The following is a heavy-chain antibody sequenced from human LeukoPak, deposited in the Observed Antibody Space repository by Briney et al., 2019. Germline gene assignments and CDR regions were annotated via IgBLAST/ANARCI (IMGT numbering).Heavy chain of an antibody. CDR3: ASRGSSGYYDSYDAFDI. D-gene: IGHD3-22*01. J-gene: IGHJ3*02. Sequence: ASVKVSCKAFGHTFPTYGISWVRQAPGQGLEWMGGIIPIFGTANYAQKFQGRVTITADKSTSTAYMELSSLRSEDTAVYYCASRGSSGYYDSYDAFDIWGQGTMVTVSS. V-gene: IGHV1-69*06. CDR1: GHTFPTYG. CDR2: IIPIFGTA.